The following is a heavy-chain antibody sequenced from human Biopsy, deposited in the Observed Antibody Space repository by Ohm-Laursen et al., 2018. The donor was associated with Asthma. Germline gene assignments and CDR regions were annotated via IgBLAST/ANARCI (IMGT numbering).Heavy chain of an antibody. D-gene: IGHD6-19*01. J-gene: IGHJ6*02. V-gene: IGHV1-69*01. CDR1: GGTFSNFA. CDR3: ARCQVGYSSGWSLLLKKIYYSGMDV. CDR2: IMTVFGTT. Sequence: SSVTVSCKAPGGTFSNFAISWVRQAPGQGLEWLGGIMTVFGTTNYAQKIQGRVTITADESTSTAYMEVTSLRSEDTAIYYCARCQVGYSSGWSLLLKKIYYSGMDVWGQGTAVTVSS.